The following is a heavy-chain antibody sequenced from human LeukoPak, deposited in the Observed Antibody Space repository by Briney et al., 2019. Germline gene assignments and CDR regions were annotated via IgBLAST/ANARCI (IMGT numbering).Heavy chain of an antibody. Sequence: ASVKVSFKATSRIIWVRQAPGQGLAWMGWIGTYGGDTYYAQKFQCRITVTTDTSTSTVYMELRNLRSDDTAVYYCARDLWNFYDDSGYNRDFDSWGQGTLVTVSS. CDR1: TSR. J-gene: IGHJ5*01. CDR2: IGTYGGDT. D-gene: IGHD3-22*01. CDR3: ARDLWNFYDDSGYNRDFDS. V-gene: IGHV1-18*01.